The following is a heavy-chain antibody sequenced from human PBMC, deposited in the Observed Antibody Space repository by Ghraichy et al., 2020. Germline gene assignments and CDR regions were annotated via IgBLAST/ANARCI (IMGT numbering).Heavy chain of an antibody. CDR3: AKHIAAAVFDY. CDR1: GFTFRSCA. CDR2: IDNSGSIT. Sequence: GGSLRLSCAASGFTFRSCAMSWVRQAPGKGLEWVSAIDNSGSITYYADSVKGRCSISRDNSKNTLYLQMNSLRAEDTAVYYCAKHIAAAVFDYWGQGSLVTVSS. D-gene: IGHD6-13*01. V-gene: IGHV3-23*05. J-gene: IGHJ4*02.